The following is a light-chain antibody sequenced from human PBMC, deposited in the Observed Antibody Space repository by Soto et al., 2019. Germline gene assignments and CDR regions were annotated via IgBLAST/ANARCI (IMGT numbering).Light chain of an antibody. CDR2: GAS. J-gene: IGKJ1*01. CDR3: EQYDSCPWT. Sequence: ESVLTQSPGTLSLSPGERATLSCRASQSVSSSFLAWYQLKPGQAPRLLIYGASSRATGIPDRFSGSGSGSDFTLTISRQEPEDFAVYYCEQYDSCPWTFGQGTKVEIK. CDR1: QSVSSSF. V-gene: IGKV3-20*01.